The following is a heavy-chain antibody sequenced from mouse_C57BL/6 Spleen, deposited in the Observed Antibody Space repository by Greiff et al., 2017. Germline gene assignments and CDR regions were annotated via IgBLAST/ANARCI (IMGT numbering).Heavy chain of an antibody. Sequence: EVKLMESGGGLVKPGGSLKLSCAASGFTFSDYGMHWVRQAPEKGLEWVAYISSGSSTIYYADTGTGRFTISRDNAKNSLFLQMTSLRSEDTAMYYCARRNDGYYGGSYYFDYWGQGTTLTVSS. D-gene: IGHD2-3*01. CDR2: ISSGSSTI. J-gene: IGHJ2*01. V-gene: IGHV5-17*01. CDR3: ARRNDGYYGGSYYFDY. CDR1: GFTFSDYG.